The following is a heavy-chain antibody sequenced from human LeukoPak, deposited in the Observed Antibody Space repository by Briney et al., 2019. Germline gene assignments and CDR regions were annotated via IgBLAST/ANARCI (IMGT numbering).Heavy chain of an antibody. CDR1: GFTFSNYG. CDR2: ISYDGSNQ. V-gene: IGHV3-30*18. CDR3: AKDRSGLNWYFDL. D-gene: IGHD6-19*01. Sequence: PGRSLRLSCVASGFTFSNYGMHWVRQAPGKGLEWVAIISYDGSNQYYKDSVKGRFTISRDNSKNTLYLQMNSLRAKDTAVYYCAKDRSGLNWYFDLWGRGTLVTVSS. J-gene: IGHJ2*01.